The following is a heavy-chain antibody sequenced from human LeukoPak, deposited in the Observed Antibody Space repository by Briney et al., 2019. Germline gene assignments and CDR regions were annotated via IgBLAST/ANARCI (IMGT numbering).Heavy chain of an antibody. CDR1: GYSFSIYW. CDR2: IYPGDSDT. CDR3: ARQDGSGIYYFDY. V-gene: IGHV5-51*01. Sequence: GEALKIPCKGSGYSFSIYWIGWVRQMPGKGLEWMGIIYPGDSDTRYSPSFQGQVTISANKSISTAYLQWSSLKASDTAIYYCARQDGSGIYYFDYWGQGTLVTVSS. J-gene: IGHJ4*02. D-gene: IGHD3-10*01.